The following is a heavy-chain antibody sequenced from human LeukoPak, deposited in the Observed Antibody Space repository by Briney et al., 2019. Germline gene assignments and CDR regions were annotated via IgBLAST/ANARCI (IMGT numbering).Heavy chain of an antibody. CDR3: AKGYSYSITYYFDY. CDR2: ISWNSGSI. D-gene: IGHD5-18*01. CDR1: GFIFDDYA. Sequence: GGSLRLSCAASGFIFDDYAMHWVRQAPGKGLEWVSGISWNSGSIVYADSVKGRFTISRDSAKNSLYLQMNSLRAEDMALYYCAKGYSYSITYYFDYWGQGTLVTVSS. J-gene: IGHJ4*02. V-gene: IGHV3-9*03.